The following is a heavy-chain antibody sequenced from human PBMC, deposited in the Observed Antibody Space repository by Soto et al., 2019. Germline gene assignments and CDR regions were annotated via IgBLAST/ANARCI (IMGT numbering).Heavy chain of an antibody. V-gene: IGHV3-7*01. CDR3: AREDFYRFDY. Sequence: EVQLVESGGGLVQPGGSLRVSCAASGFTFTSYWMSWVRQAPGKGLEWVANIKEDGSAKYYLDSVKGRFTISRDNAKNSLYLQMSSLRAEDTAVSYCAREDFYRFDYWGQGNLVTVS. CDR1: GFTFTSYW. J-gene: IGHJ4*02. CDR2: IKEDGSAK.